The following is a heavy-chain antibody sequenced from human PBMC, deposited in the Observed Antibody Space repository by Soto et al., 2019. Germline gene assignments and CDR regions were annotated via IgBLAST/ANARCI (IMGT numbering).Heavy chain of an antibody. J-gene: IGHJ4*02. CDR2: ISHCGTT. CDR3: ARGNTRRTSLGRGSFIMGKHLDY. D-gene: IGHD3-10*01. Sequence: PSEPLSLTCAMFGGSFSDFYWTWIRQHPGKGLEWIGEISHCGTTKDNPSLRSRVTISVDTSKNQFSLTLTSVTAADTALYYCARGNTRRTSLGRGSFIMGKHLDYWGQGNLVNVSS. CDR1: GGSFSDFY. V-gene: IGHV4-34*01.